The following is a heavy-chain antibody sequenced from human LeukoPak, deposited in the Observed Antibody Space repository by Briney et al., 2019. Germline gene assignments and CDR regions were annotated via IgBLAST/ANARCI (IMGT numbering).Heavy chain of an antibody. Sequence: ASVKVSCKASGYTFTSYGISWVRQAPGQGLEWMGWISAYNGNTNYAQKLQGRVTMTTDTSTSTAYMELRSLRSDVTAVYYCARALAVAGTADYWGQGTLVTVSS. CDR1: GYTFTSYG. CDR2: ISAYNGNT. J-gene: IGHJ4*02. D-gene: IGHD6-19*01. V-gene: IGHV1-18*01. CDR3: ARALAVAGTADY.